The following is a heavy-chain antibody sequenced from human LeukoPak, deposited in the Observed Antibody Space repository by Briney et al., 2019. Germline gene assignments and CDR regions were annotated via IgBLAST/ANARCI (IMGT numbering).Heavy chain of an antibody. V-gene: IGHV3-7*01. CDR1: GFTFSRSW. Sequence: GGSLRLSCAASGFTFSRSWMTWVRQAPGKGLELVANINQDGSVKNYVDFVRGRFTISRDNAKHSLYLQMSSLRAEDTAVYYCARDPGFSAFDIWGQGTMVTVSS. D-gene: IGHD6-25*01. CDR2: INQDGSVK. J-gene: IGHJ3*02. CDR3: ARDPGFSAFDI.